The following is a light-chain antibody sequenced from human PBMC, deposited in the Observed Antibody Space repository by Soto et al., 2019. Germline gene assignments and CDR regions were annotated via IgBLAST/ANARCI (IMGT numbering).Light chain of an antibody. CDR1: SSNIGNNY. V-gene: IGLV1-47*01. CDR2: RNN. J-gene: IGLJ2*01. CDR3: AAWDDSLSGVV. Sequence: QSVLTQPPSASGTPGQRVTISCSGSSSNIGNNYVHWYQQLPGTAPKLLIYRNNQRPSGVPDRVSGSKSGTSASLAISGLRSEDEADYYCAAWDDSLSGVVFGGGTRSPS.